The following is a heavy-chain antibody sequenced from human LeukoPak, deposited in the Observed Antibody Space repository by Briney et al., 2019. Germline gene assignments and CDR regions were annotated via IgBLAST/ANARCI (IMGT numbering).Heavy chain of an antibody. D-gene: IGHD3-3*01. Sequence: ASVKVSFKASGYTFTSYYMHWVRQAPGQGLEWMGIINPSGGRTSYAQKFQGRVTMTRDTSTSTVYMELSSLRSEDTAVYYCAREVTIFGVETHNDLDYWGQGTLVTVSS. J-gene: IGHJ4*02. V-gene: IGHV1-46*01. CDR1: GYTFTSYY. CDR3: AREVTIFGVETHNDLDY. CDR2: INPSGGRT.